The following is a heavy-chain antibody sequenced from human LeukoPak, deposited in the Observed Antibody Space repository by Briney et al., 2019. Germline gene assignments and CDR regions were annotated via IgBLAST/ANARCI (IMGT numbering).Heavy chain of an antibody. Sequence: PGGSPRLSCAASGFTFSSYWMHWVRQVPGKGRVWVSRIGTDGSSTTYADYVKGRFTISRDNARNSLYLQMNSLRAEDTAVYYCARDALSWQAAERHAVGSPWGQGTLVTVSS. CDR3: ARDALSWQAAERHAVGSP. CDR1: GFTFSSYW. V-gene: IGHV3-74*01. D-gene: IGHD6-13*01. J-gene: IGHJ5*02. CDR2: IGTDGSST.